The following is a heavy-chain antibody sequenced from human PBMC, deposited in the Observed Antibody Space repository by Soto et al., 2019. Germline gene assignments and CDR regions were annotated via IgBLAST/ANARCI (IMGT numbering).Heavy chain of an antibody. CDR3: ARDLGNYYYAMDV. CDR2: INHSGST. CDR1: GGSFSGYY. Sequence: SETLSLTCSVYGGSFSGYYWSWIRQSPGKGLEWIGEINHSGSTKYNPSLKSRVIISVDTSKSQFSLRLSSVTAADTAVYYCARDLGNYYYAMDVWGQGTTVTVSS. V-gene: IGHV4-34*01. J-gene: IGHJ6*02.